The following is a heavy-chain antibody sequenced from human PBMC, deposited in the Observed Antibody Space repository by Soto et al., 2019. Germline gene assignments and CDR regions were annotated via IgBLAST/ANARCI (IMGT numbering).Heavy chain of an antibody. CDR3: AKVGYAYGFSAMDV. V-gene: IGHV4-4*07. J-gene: IGHJ6*02. D-gene: IGHD2-2*01. CDR2: IYTSGST. CDR1: GGSISSYY. Sequence: SETLSLTCTVSGGSISSYYWSWIRQPAGKGLEWIGRIYTSGSTNYNPSLKSRVTMSVDTSKNQFSLKLSSVTAADTAVYYCAKVGYAYGFSAMDVWGLGTTVTVSS.